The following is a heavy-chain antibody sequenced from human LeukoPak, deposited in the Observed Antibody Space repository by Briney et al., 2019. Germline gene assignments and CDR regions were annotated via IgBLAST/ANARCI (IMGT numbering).Heavy chain of an antibody. D-gene: IGHD1-1*01. Sequence: SETLSLTCAVYGGSFSGYYWSWIRQPPGKGLEWIGEINHSGSTNYNPSLKSRVTISVDTSKNQFSLKLSSVTAADTAVYYCARGRTWGERGGRYYFDYWGQGTLVTVSS. V-gene: IGHV4-34*01. CDR2: INHSGST. CDR3: ARGRTWGERGGRYYFDY. CDR1: GGSFSGYY. J-gene: IGHJ4*02.